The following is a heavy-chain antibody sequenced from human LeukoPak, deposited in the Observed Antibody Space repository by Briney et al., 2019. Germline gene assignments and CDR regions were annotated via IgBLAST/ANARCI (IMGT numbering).Heavy chain of an antibody. CDR2: IKQDGSEK. J-gene: IGHJ4*02. V-gene: IGHV3-7*01. Sequence: GGSLRLSCAASGFTFSSYWMSWVRQAPGKGLEWVANIKQDGSEKYYVDSVKGRFTISRDNAKNLLYLQMNSLRAEDTAVYYCATAWDYGGNAEKDYWGQGTLVTVSS. D-gene: IGHD4-23*01. CDR1: GFTFSSYW. CDR3: ATAWDYGGNAEKDY.